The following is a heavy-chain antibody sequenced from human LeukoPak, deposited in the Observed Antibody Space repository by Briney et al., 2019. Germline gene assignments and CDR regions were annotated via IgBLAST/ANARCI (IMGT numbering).Heavy chain of an antibody. CDR2: IIPIFGTA. V-gene: IGHV1-69*13. D-gene: IGHD3-22*01. J-gene: IGHJ3*02. CDR3: ARSWAYYGSPPSAFDI. Sequence: GASVKVSCKASGGTFSSYATSWVRQAPGQGLEWMGGIIPIFGTANYAQKFQGRVTITADESTSTAYMELSSLRSEDTAVYYCARSWAYYGSPPSAFDIWGQGTMVTVSS. CDR1: GGTFSSYA.